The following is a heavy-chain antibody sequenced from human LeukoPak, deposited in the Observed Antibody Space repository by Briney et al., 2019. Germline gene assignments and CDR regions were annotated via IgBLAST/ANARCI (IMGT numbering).Heavy chain of an antibody. Sequence: PSETLSLTCAVYGGSFSGYYWSWIRQPPGKGLEWIGEINHSGRTHYNPSLKSRVTISMDTSKNQFSLKLTSVAAADTAVYYCAPIYGDYSDFDSWGQGTLVTVSS. D-gene: IGHD4-17*01. CDR1: GGSFSGYY. CDR3: APIYGDYSDFDS. CDR2: INHSGRT. J-gene: IGHJ4*02. V-gene: IGHV4-34*01.